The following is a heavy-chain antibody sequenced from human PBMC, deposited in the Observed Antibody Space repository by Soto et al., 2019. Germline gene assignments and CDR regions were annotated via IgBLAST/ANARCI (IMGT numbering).Heavy chain of an antibody. CDR2: ISSSSSYI. J-gene: IGHJ4*02. CDR1: GFTFSSYS. CDR3: ARVHGVWYYFDY. D-gene: IGHD2-8*02. V-gene: IGHV3-21*01. Sequence: GGSLRLSCAASGFTFSSYSMNWVRQAPGKGLEWVSSISSSSSYIYYADSVKGRFTISRDNAKNSLYLQMNSLRAEDTAVYYCARVHGVWYYFDYWGQGTLVTVSS.